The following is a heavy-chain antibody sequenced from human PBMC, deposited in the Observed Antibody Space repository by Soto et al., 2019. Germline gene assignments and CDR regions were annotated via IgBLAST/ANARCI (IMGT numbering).Heavy chain of an antibody. Sequence: RGSLRLCCAASGFTFSNAWTNWVRQAPGKGLEWVGRIKSKTDGGTTDYAAPVKGRFTISRDDSKNTLYLQMNSLKTEDTAVYYCSTDILGVDYYDSSGPPPPFDYWGQGTLVTVSS. J-gene: IGHJ4*02. CDR2: IKSKTDGGTT. CDR1: GFTFSNAW. CDR3: STDILGVDYYDSSGPPPPFDY. D-gene: IGHD3-22*01. V-gene: IGHV3-15*07.